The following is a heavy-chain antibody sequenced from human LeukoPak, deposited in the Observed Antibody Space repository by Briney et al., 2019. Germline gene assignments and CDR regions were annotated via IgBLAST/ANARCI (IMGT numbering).Heavy chain of an antibody. CDR3: ARDLGYCSGGSCYSGFGYYDY. D-gene: IGHD2-15*01. Sequence: ASVKVSCKASGYTFTGYYMHWVRQAPGQGLEWMGWINPNSGGTNYAQKFQGRVTTTRDTSISTAYMELSRLRSDDTAVYYCARDLGYCSGGSCYSGFGYYDYWGQGTLVTVSS. CDR2: INPNSGGT. V-gene: IGHV1-2*02. CDR1: GYTFTGYY. J-gene: IGHJ4*02.